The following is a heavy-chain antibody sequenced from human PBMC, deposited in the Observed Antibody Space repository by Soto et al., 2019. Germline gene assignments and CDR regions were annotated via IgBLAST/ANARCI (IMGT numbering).Heavy chain of an antibody. CDR2: ISAYNGNT. CDR1: GYTFTSYG. J-gene: IGHJ6*02. CDR3: ARDAVGPISNYYYYGMDV. Sequence: QVQLVQSGAEVKKPGASVKVSCKASGYTFTSYGISWVRQAPGQGLEWMGWISAYNGNTNYAQKLQGRVTMTTDTSTSTAYMEVRSLRSDDTAVYYCARDAVGPISNYYYYGMDVWGQGTTVTVSS. V-gene: IGHV1-18*01. D-gene: IGHD1-20*01.